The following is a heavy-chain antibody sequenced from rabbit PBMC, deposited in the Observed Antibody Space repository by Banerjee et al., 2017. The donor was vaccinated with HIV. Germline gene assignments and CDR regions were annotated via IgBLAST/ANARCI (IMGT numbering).Heavy chain of an antibody. V-gene: IGHV1S45*01. Sequence: QEQLVESGGGLVQPGGSLTLSCKASGFDFSTYGVSWVRQAPGKGLEWIACINTSSGNNVYASWAKGRFTISKTSSTTVTLQMTSLTAADTASYFCARDLAGVIGWNFDLWGQGTLVTVS. J-gene: IGHJ4*01. D-gene: IGHD4-1*01. CDR3: ARDLAGVIGWNFDL. CDR1: GFDFSTYG. CDR2: INTSSGNN.